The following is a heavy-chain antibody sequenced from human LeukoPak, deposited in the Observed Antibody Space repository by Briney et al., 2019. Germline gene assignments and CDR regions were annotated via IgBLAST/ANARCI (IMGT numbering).Heavy chain of an antibody. D-gene: IGHD3-22*01. Sequence: AXVKVSCKASGYTFTGYYMHWVRQAPGQGLEWMGRIKPNSGGTNYAKKLKGRVTMTRDTSISTAYMVLSRLRSDDTAVYYCARDPFTYYYDSSGYSGYWGQGTLVTVSS. CDR3: ARDPFTYYYDSSGYSGY. J-gene: IGHJ4*02. CDR2: IKPNSGGT. CDR1: GYTFTGYY. V-gene: IGHV1-2*06.